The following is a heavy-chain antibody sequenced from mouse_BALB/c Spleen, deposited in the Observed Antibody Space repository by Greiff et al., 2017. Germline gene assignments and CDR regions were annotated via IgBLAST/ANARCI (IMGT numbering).Heavy chain of an antibody. CDR3: ARALLSYFDY. J-gene: IGHJ2*01. Sequence: QVQLVESGPGLVAPSQSLSITCTVSGFSLTSYGVHWVRQPPGKGLEWLGVIWAGGSTNYNSALMSRLSISKDNSKSQVFLKMNSLQTDDTAMYYCARALLSYFDYWGQGTTLTVSS. CDR1: GFSLTSYG. V-gene: IGHV2-9*02. CDR2: IWAGGST. D-gene: IGHD2-1*01.